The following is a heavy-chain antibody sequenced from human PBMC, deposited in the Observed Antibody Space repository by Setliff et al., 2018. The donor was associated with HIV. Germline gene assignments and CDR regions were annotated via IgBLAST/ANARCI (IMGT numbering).Heavy chain of an antibody. D-gene: IGHD6-13*01. J-gene: IGHJ6*03. CDR1: GGSFTAHY. V-gene: IGHV4-34*01. CDR3: ARGARLLAGYSDRWDYYYMGV. Sequence: PSETLSLTCTVSGGSFTAHYWTWIRQPPGKGLEWIGEIHHGGSTNYMPSLKNRVTISVDTSKNQFSLKVNSVTAADTAVYYCARGARLLAGYSDRWDYYYMGVWGKGTTVTVSS. CDR2: IHHGGST.